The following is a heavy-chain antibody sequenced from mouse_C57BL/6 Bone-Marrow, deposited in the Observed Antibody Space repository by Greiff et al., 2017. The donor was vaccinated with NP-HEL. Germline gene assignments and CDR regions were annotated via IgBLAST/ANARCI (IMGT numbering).Heavy chain of an antibody. J-gene: IGHJ2*01. Sequence: EVKLMESGAELVRPGASVKLSCTASGFNIKDDYMHWVKQRPEQGLEWIGWIDPENGDTEYASKFQGKATITADTSSNTAYLQLSSLTSEDTAVYYCTTEVAKDYWGQGTTLTVSS. CDR1: GFNIKDDY. D-gene: IGHD1-1*01. CDR3: TTEVAKDY. V-gene: IGHV14-4*01. CDR2: IDPENGDT.